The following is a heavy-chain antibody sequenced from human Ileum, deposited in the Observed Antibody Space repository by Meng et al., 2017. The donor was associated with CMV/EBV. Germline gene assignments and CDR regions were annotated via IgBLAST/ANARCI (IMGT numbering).Heavy chain of an antibody. Sequence: GGSLRLSCAASGFRFDLYAIHWVRQCPGKGLEWVAVISYDGSNKYYADSVKGRFTISRDNSKNTLYLQMNSLRAEDTAVYYCARDYRYYYGMDVWGQGTTVTVSS. CDR3: ARDYRYYYGMDV. CDR1: GFRFDLYA. V-gene: IGHV3-30*04. J-gene: IGHJ6*02. CDR2: ISYDGSNK. D-gene: IGHD1-14*01.